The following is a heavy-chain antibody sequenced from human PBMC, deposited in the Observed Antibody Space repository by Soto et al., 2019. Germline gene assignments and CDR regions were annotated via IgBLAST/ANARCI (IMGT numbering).Heavy chain of an antibody. CDR3: ARGVVPAAGAAPHYLPYGVDI. CDR1: GDTFKKFA. V-gene: IGHV1-69*06. Sequence: QVQLVQSGPEVKKPGSSVKVSCTTSGDTFKKFAISWVRQAPGQGPEWMGGIIPMFGTTKYTQKFHGRVTFTADKSTGTAYMELISMMSEDTATYFCARGVVPAAGAAPHYLPYGVDIWGQDTTVTVSS. D-gene: IGHD2-2*01. CDR2: IIPMFGTT. J-gene: IGHJ6*02.